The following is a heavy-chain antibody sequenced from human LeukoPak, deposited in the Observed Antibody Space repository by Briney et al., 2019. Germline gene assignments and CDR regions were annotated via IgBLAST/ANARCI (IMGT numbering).Heavy chain of an antibody. CDR3: ASKKTSGLVMVNAYFDY. V-gene: IGHV3-20*04. D-gene: IGHD3-22*01. Sequence: GGSLRLSCAASGFTFDDYGMSWVRQAPGRGREWVSGMNWNGGSTGYADSVKGRFTISRDNAKNSLYLQMNSLRAEDTAVYSCASKKTSGLVMVNAYFDYWGQGTLVTVSS. CDR2: MNWNGGST. CDR1: GFTFDDYG. J-gene: IGHJ4*02.